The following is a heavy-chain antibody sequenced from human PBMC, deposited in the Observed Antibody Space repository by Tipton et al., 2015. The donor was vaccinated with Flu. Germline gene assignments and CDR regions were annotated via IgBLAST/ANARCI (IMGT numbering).Heavy chain of an antibody. Sequence: LRLSCTVSGGSISSYYWSWIRQPPGKGLEWIGYIYYSGSTNYNPSLKSRVTISVDTSKNQFSLKLSSVTAADTAVYYCARAPDSIVGATVFDYWGQGTLFTVSS. D-gene: IGHD1-26*01. CDR1: GGSISSYY. CDR2: IYYSGST. J-gene: IGHJ4*02. CDR3: ARAPDSIVGATVFDY. V-gene: IGHV4-59*01.